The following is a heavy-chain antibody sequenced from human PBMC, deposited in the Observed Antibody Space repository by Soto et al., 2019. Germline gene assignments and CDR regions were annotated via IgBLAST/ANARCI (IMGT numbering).Heavy chain of an antibody. V-gene: IGHV4-59*08. J-gene: IGHJ4*02. CDR1: GGSISSYY. Sequence: SGTLSLTCTVSGGSISSYYWSWIRQPPGKGLEWIGYIYYSGSTNYNPSLKSRVTISVDTSKNQFSLKLSSVTAADTAVYYCARRWGRTFDYWGQGTLVTVSS. CDR3: ARRWGRTFDY. D-gene: IGHD7-27*01. CDR2: IYYSGST.